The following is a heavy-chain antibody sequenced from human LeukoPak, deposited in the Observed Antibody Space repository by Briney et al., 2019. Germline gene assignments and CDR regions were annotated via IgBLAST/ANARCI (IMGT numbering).Heavy chain of an antibody. CDR3: AGGTWIQLWLDY. J-gene: IGHJ4*02. CDR1: GFTFSSYA. CDR2: ISASGGIT. V-gene: IGHV3-23*01. D-gene: IGHD5-18*01. Sequence: GGSLRLSCAASGFTFSSYAMSWVSQAPGKGLEWVSGISASGGITYYAESVKGRFTISRDNSKNTLYLQMNSLRAEDTAVYYCAGGTWIQLWLDYWGQGTLVTVSS.